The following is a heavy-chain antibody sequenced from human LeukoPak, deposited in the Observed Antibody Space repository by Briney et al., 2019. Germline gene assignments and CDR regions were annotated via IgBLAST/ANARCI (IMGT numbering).Heavy chain of an antibody. J-gene: IGHJ4*02. Sequence: PGGSLRLSCAASGFTFSSYGMSWVRQAPGKGLEWVSAISGSGGSTYYADSVKGRFTISRDNSKNTLYLQMNSLRAEDTAVYYCAKDNRYYDFWSGYSNTGIDYFDYWGQGTLVTVSS. CDR2: ISGSGGST. V-gene: IGHV3-23*01. D-gene: IGHD3-3*01. CDR3: AKDNRYYDFWSGYSNTGIDYFDY. CDR1: GFTFSSYG.